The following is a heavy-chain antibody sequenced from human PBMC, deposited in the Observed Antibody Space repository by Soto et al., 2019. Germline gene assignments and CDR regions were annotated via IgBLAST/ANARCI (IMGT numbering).Heavy chain of an antibody. CDR2: ISTSGGTT. CDR1: GFTFSSYD. Sequence: EGQVLESGGGLVQPGGSLRLSCAASGFTFSSYDMSWIRQAPGKGLEWLSTISTSGGTTYFADSVRGRFTISRDNSKNTLHLQMNSLRAEDTAVYYCAQSRSGYGPYWYFDLWGRGTLVTVSS. CDR3: AQSRSGYGPYWYFDL. J-gene: IGHJ2*01. D-gene: IGHD2-15*01. V-gene: IGHV3-23*01.